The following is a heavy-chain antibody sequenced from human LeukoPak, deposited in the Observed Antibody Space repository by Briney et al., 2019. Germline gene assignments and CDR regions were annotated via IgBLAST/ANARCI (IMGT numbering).Heavy chain of an antibody. CDR3: ARDSRRFGELLWDGDAFDI. J-gene: IGHJ3*02. Sequence: GGSLRLSCAASGFTFKNNAMSWVRQAPGKGPEWLSFITGSGDNTYYADSVKGRFSISRDNSESTLYLQMNSLRAEDTAVYYCARDSRRFGELLWDGDAFDIWGQGTMVTVSS. CDR1: GFTFKNNA. D-gene: IGHD3-10*01. V-gene: IGHV3-23*01. CDR2: ITGSGDNT.